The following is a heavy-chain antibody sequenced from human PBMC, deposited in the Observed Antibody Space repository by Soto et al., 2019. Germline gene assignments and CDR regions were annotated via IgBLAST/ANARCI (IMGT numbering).Heavy chain of an antibody. Sequence: SETLSLTCTVSGGSISSYYWSWIRQPPGKGLEWIGYIYYSGSTNYNPSLKSRVTISVDTSKNQFSLKLSSVTAADTAVYYCARVVRYGDYFDYWGPGTLVTVSS. V-gene: IGHV4-59*01. D-gene: IGHD4-17*01. CDR3: ARVVRYGDYFDY. J-gene: IGHJ4*02. CDR2: IYYSGST. CDR1: GGSISSYY.